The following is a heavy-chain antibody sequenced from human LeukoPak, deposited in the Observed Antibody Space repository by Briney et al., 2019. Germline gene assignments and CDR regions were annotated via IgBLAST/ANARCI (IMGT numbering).Heavy chain of an antibody. V-gene: IGHV3-30*18. Sequence: PGGSLRLSCAASGXTFSSYGMHWVRQAPGKGLEWVTLISYDGTNKYYADSVKGRFTISRDNSKNTLYLQMNSLRAEDTAVYYCAKDSRYYYDSTTYYFDYYFGYWGQGTLVTVSS. CDR3: AKDSRYYYDSTTYYFDYYFGY. CDR1: GXTFSSYG. D-gene: IGHD3-22*01. J-gene: IGHJ4*02. CDR2: ISYDGTNK.